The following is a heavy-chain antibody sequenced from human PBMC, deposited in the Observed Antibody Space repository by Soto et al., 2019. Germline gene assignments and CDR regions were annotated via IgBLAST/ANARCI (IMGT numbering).Heavy chain of an antibody. Sequence: QAQLAQSGAEVKKPGASVNISCKASGYTFTNYGFIWVRQAPGHGLEWVGWISPYNGKTEYAQEFQGRVTMTRDKPTSTAYMELRSLRSDDTAVYYCARDIYGGNCCDAFDILGQGTMVTVSS. D-gene: IGHD2-15*01. V-gene: IGHV1-18*01. CDR1: GYTFTNYG. CDR3: ARDIYGGNCCDAFDI. J-gene: IGHJ3*02. CDR2: ISPYNGKT.